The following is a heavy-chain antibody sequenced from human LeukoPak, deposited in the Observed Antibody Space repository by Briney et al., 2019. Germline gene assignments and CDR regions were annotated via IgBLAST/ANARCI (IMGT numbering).Heavy chain of an antibody. CDR1: GYTFTSYG. J-gene: IGHJ4*02. D-gene: IGHD5-24*01. CDR3: ARSGRMATITYYFDY. Sequence: GASVKVSCKASGYTFTSYGISWVRQAPGQGLEWMGGIIPIFGTANYAQKFQGRVTITTDESTSTAYMELSSLRSEDTAVYYCARSGRMATITYYFDYWGQGTLVTVSS. CDR2: IIPIFGTA. V-gene: IGHV1-69*05.